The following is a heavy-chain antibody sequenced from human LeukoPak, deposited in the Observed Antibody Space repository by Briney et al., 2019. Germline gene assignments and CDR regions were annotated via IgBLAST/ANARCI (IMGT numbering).Heavy chain of an antibody. Sequence: GRSLRLSCAASGFTFDEHAMHWVRQAPGKGLEWVSGISWNSGSVGYSDSVKGRFTISRDNAKKPLYLQMNSLRADDTALYYCVKDTDYLFDYWGQGTLVTVSS. V-gene: IGHV3-9*01. CDR2: ISWNSGSV. J-gene: IGHJ4*02. CDR3: VKDTDYLFDY. D-gene: IGHD4-11*01. CDR1: GFTFDEHA.